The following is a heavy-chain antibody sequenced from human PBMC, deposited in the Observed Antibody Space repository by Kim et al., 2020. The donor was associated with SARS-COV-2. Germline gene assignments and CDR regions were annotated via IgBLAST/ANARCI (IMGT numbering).Heavy chain of an antibody. CDR1: GGSISSYY. Sequence: SETLSLTCTVSGGSISSYYWSWIRQPPGKGLEWVGYIYYSGSTNYNPSLKSRVTISVDTSKNQFSLKLSSVTAADTAVYYCARVRPSGYPLYYYYYGMDVWGQGTTVTVSS. D-gene: IGHD5-12*01. J-gene: IGHJ6*02. CDR2: IYYSGST. V-gene: IGHV4-59*13. CDR3: ARVRPSGYPLYYYYYGMDV.